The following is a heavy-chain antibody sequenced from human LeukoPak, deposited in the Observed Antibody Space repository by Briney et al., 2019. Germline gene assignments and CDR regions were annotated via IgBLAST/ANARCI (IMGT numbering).Heavy chain of an antibody. CDR1: GFTFDDYG. Sequence: GGSLRLSCAASGFTFDDYGMSWVRQAPGKGLEWVSGMNWNGGSTGYAGSVKGRFTISRDNAKNSLYLQMNSLRAEDTALYYCAGSIAARYYYYYYMDVWGKGTTVTVSS. CDR2: MNWNGGST. D-gene: IGHD6-6*01. V-gene: IGHV3-20*04. CDR3: AGSIAARYYYYYYMDV. J-gene: IGHJ6*03.